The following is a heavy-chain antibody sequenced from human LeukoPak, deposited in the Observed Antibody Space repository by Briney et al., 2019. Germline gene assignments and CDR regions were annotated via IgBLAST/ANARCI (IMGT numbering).Heavy chain of an antibody. CDR1: GYTFTSYD. CDR2: MNPNSGNT. J-gene: IGHJ4*02. CDR3: ARETLKRSGDYFDY. D-gene: IGHD3-10*01. Sequence: ASVKVSCKASGYTFTSYDINWVRQATGQGLEWMGWMNPNSGNTGYAQKLQGRVTMTTDTSTSTAYMELRSLRSDDTAVYYCARETLKRSGDYFDYWGQGTLVTVSS. V-gene: IGHV1-8*01.